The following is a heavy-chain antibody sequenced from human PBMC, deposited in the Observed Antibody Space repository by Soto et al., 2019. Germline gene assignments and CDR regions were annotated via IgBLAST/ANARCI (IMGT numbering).Heavy chain of an antibody. V-gene: IGHV1-58*01. CDR1: GFTFTSSA. Sequence: GASVKVSCKASGFTFTSSAVQWVRQARGQGLEWIGWIVVGSGNTNYAQKFQERVTITRDTSTSTAYMELRSLRSDDTAVYYCAREGESGGAYYFDYWGQGTLVTVSS. CDR2: IVVGSGNT. D-gene: IGHD3-10*01. J-gene: IGHJ4*02. CDR3: AREGESGGAYYFDY.